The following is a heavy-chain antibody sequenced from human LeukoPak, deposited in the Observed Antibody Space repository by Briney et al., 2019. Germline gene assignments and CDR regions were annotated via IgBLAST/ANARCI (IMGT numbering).Heavy chain of an antibody. V-gene: IGHV3-23*01. D-gene: IGHD3-22*01. J-gene: IGHJ4*02. CDR1: GFTFSSYS. CDR2: ISGSGDNT. CDR3: AKGSYYDSSGSFYFDY. Sequence: GGSLRLSCAASGFTFSSYSMNWVRQAPGKGLEWVSGISGSGDNTYYADSVKGRFTISRDNSKNTLYVQVNSLGTEDTAAYYCAKGSYYDSSGSFYFDYWGQGTLVTVSS.